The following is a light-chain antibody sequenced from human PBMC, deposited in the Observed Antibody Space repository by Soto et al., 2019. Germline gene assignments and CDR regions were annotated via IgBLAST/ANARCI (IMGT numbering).Light chain of an antibody. CDR2: GAS. Sequence: EIVMTHSPSTLSVSPGERATLSCRASQSVSSNLDWYQQKPGQAPRLLIYGASTRATGIPARFSGSGSGTEFTLTISSLQSEDFAVYYCQQRSNWITFGQRTRLE. CDR1: QSVSSN. CDR3: QQRSNWIT. J-gene: IGKJ5*01. V-gene: IGKV3-15*01.